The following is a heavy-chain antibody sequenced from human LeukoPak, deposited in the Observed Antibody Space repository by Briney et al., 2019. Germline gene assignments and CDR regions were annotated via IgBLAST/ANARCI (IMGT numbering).Heavy chain of an antibody. Sequence: SETLSLTCTVSGGSISSGDYYWSWIRQPPGKGLEWIGYIYYSGSTYYNPSLKSRVTISVDTSKNQFSLKLSSVTAADTAVYYCALRRLGYCSSTSCYGDWFDPWGQGTLVTVSS. J-gene: IGHJ5*02. V-gene: IGHV4-30-4*01. CDR2: IYYSGST. CDR3: ALRRLGYCSSTSCYGDWFDP. D-gene: IGHD2-2*01. CDR1: GGSISSGDYY.